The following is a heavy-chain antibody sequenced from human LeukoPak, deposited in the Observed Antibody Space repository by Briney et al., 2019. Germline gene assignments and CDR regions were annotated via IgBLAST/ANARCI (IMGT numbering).Heavy chain of an antibody. Sequence: PSETLSLTCTVSGGSISSGGYYWSWIRQHPGKGLGWIGYIYYSGSTYYNPSLKSRVTISVDTSKNQFPLKLSSVTAADTAVYYCARGGLGEGLYCSGGSCYEYSSGWRWFDPWGQGTLVTVSS. CDR2: IYYSGST. CDR1: GGSISSGGYY. V-gene: IGHV4-31*03. CDR3: ARGGLGEGLYCSGGSCYEYSSGWRWFDP. D-gene: IGHD2-15*01. J-gene: IGHJ5*02.